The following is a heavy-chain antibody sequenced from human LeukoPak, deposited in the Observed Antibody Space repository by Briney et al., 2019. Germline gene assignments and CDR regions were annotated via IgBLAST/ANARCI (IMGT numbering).Heavy chain of an antibody. CDR3: ARDPQYCSGGSCYSFDY. J-gene: IGHJ4*02. CDR2: IISSSSYI. D-gene: IGHD2-15*01. V-gene: IGHV3-21*01. Sequence: GGSLRLSCAASEFTFSTYGMNWVRQAPGKGLEWVSSIISSSSYIYYADSVKGRFTISRDNAKNSLYLQMNSLRAEDTAVYYCARDPQYCSGGSCYSFDYWGQGTLVTVSS. CDR1: EFTFSTYG.